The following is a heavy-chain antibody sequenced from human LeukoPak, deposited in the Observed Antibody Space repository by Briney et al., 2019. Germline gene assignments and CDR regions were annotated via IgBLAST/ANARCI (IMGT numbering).Heavy chain of an antibody. CDR1: GGTFSSYA. D-gene: IGHD3-3*01. Sequence: RASVKVSCKASGGTFSSYAISWVRQAPGQGLEWMGGIIPIFGTANYAQKFQGRVTITADESTSTAYMELSSLRSEDTAVYYCARHGPTALRFLEWLLPFDYWGQGTLVTVSS. J-gene: IGHJ4*02. CDR2: IIPIFGTA. CDR3: ARHGPTALRFLEWLLPFDY. V-gene: IGHV1-69*13.